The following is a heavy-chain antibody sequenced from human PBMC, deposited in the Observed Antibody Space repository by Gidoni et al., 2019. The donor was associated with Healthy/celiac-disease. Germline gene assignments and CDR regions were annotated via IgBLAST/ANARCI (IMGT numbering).Heavy chain of an antibody. Sequence: QVQLQESGPGLVKPSQTLSLTCTVSGGSISSGSYYWSWIRQPAGKGLEWIGRIYTSGSTNYNPSLKSRVTISVDTSKNQFSLKLSSVTAADTAVYYCARVGGGYSYGYFDYWGQGTLVTVSS. CDR3: ARVGGGYSYGYFDY. J-gene: IGHJ4*02. CDR1: GGSISSGSYY. V-gene: IGHV4-61*02. CDR2: IYTSGST. D-gene: IGHD5-18*01.